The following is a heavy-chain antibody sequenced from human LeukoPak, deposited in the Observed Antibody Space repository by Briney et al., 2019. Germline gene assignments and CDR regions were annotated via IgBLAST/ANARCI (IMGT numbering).Heavy chain of an antibody. J-gene: IGHJ3*02. CDR2: IYYSGST. V-gene: IGHV4-39*07. CDR3: ARDLVAEAARPDAFDI. Sequence: SETLSLTCTVSGGSISSSSYYWGWIRQPPGKGLEWIGSIYYSGSTYYNPSLKSRVTISVDRSKNQFSLKLSSVTAADTAVYYCARDLVAEAARPDAFDIWGQGTMVTVSS. CDR1: GGSISSSSYY. D-gene: IGHD6-6*01.